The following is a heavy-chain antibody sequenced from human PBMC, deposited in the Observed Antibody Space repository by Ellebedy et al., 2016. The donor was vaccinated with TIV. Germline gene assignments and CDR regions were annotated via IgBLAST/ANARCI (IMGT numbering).Heavy chain of an antibody. V-gene: IGHV3-23*01. Sequence: GESLKISCAASGFTFSSYAMSWVRQAPGKGLEWVSAISGGGGSTYYADSVKGRFTISRDNSKNTLYLQMNSLRAEDTAVYYCAKGGETSGAFDIWGQGTMVTVSS. CDR3: AKGGETSGAFDI. J-gene: IGHJ3*02. D-gene: IGHD3-10*01. CDR1: GFTFSSYA. CDR2: ISGGGGST.